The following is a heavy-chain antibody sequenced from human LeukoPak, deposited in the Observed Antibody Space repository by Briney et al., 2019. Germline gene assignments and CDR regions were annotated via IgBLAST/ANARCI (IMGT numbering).Heavy chain of an antibody. CDR1: GFSFRDYG. V-gene: IGHV3-33*01. CDR3: ARDPGATGY. D-gene: IGHD1-26*01. CDR2: IWYDGSNK. Sequence: GGSLRLSCTASGFSFRDYGMHWVRQAPGKGPEWVAIIWYDGSNKYYADSVKGRFTISRDNAKNSLYLQMNSLRAEDAAVYYCARDPGATGYWGQGTLVTVSS. J-gene: IGHJ4*02.